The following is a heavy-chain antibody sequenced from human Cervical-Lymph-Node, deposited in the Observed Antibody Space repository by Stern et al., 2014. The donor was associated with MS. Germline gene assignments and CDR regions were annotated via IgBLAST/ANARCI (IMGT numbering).Heavy chain of an antibody. V-gene: IGHV4-39*02. CDR3: ARDYGDWWFDP. CDR1: GATVSSSSYY. CDR2: GFYSGHT. D-gene: IGHD4-17*01. J-gene: IGHJ5*02. Sequence: QLQLQESGPGLVRPSETLSLTCTVSGATVSSSSYYWVWIRQPPGKGLEWIGSGFYSGHTYSNASLKSRVTIPVHTPKNKFSLKLPSVTAADTAVYYCARDYGDWWFDPWGQGTLVTVSS.